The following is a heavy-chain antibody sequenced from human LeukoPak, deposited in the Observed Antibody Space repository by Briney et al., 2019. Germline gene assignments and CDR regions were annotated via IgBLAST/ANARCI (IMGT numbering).Heavy chain of an antibody. Sequence: GSSVKVSCKASGGTFSSYVVTWVRQAPGHGLEWLGGIIPAFGSGNYAQKFQGRVTITTDVPTRTTYMELSGLRSEDTAMYYCTRELRLNSPRSGGDISMHWRQGTLVTVSP. CDR1: GGTFSSYV. J-gene: IGHJ4*02. CDR2: IIPAFGSG. CDR3: TRELRLNSPRSGGDISMH. V-gene: IGHV1-69*05. D-gene: IGHD2-21*02.